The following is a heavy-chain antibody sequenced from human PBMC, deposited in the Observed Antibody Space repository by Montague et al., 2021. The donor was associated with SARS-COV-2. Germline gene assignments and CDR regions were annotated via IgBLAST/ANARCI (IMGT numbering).Heavy chain of an antibody. CDR3: ERGLDY. J-gene: IGHJ4*02. Sequence: KYNSSLKSRVTISVDTSKNQFSLKLSSVTAADTAVYYCERGLDYWGQGTLVTVSS. V-gene: IGHV4-59*09.